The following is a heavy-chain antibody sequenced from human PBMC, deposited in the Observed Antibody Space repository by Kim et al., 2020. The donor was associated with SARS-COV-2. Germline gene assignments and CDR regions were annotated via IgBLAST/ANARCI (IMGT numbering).Heavy chain of an antibody. CDR1: GFTFSDHY. CDR3: ARAMVRGNLYFDY. Sequence: GGSLRLSCAVSGFTFSDHYMDWVRQAPGKGLEWVGRSRNKANSYTTQYAASVKGRFTIARDDSKNSLYLQMNSLKAEDTAMYYCARAMVRGNLYFDYWGQGTLVTVSS. V-gene: IGHV3-72*01. J-gene: IGHJ4*02. CDR2: SRNKANSYTT. D-gene: IGHD3-10*01.